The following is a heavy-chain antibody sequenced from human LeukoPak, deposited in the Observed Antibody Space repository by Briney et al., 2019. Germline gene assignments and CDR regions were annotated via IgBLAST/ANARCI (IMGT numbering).Heavy chain of an antibody. CDR3: ARDPIMTTVTTKVGYYYYYYGMDV. J-gene: IGHJ6*02. CDR2: INAGNGNT. V-gene: IGHV1-3*01. Sequence: ASVKVSCKTSGYTFTNYGISWVRQAPGQRLEWMGWINAGNGNTKYSQKFQGRVTITRDTSASTAYMELSSLRSEDTAVYYCARDPIMTTVTTKVGYYYYYYGMDVWGQGTTVTVSS. D-gene: IGHD4-17*01. CDR1: GYTFTNYG.